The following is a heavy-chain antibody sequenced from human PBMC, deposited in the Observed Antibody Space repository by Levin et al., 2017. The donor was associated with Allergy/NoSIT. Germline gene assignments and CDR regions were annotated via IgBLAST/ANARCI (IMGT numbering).Heavy chain of an antibody. J-gene: IGHJ3*02. CDR3: ARDVGARDGYNDAFDI. Sequence: RGESLKISCAASGFTFSTYSMNWVRQAPGKGLEWVSSISSSSSYIYYADSVKGRFTISRDNAKNSLYLQMNSLRAEDTAVYYCARDVGARDGYNDAFDIWGQGTMVTVSS. CDR2: ISSSSSYI. V-gene: IGHV3-21*01. CDR1: GFTFSTYS. D-gene: IGHD5-24*01.